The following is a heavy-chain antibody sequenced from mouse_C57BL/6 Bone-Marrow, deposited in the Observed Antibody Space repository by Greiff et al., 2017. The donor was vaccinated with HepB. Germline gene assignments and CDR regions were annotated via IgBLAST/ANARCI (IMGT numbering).Heavy chain of an antibody. J-gene: IGHJ3*01. CDR3: ARPVYVGYYPAWFAY. V-gene: IGHV1-64*01. D-gene: IGHD2-3*01. CDR1: GYTFTSYW. Sequence: QVQLQQPGAELVKPGASVKLSCKASGYTFTSYWMHWVKQRPGQGLEWIGMIHPNSGSTNYNEKFKSKATLTVDKSSSTAYMQLSSLTSEDSAVYYCARPVYVGYYPAWFAYWGQGTLVTVSA. CDR2: IHPNSGST.